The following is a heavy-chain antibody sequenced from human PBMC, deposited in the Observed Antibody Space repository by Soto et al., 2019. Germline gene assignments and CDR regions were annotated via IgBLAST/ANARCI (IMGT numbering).Heavy chain of an antibody. Sequence: PGGSLRLSCAASGFTFSSYAMHWVRQAPGKGLERVAVISYDGSNKYYADSVKGRFTISRDNSKNTLYLQMNSLRAEDTAVYYCARDPFSTVSLDYWGQGTLVTVSS. CDR1: GFTFSSYA. CDR3: ARDPFSTVSLDY. CDR2: ISYDGSNK. D-gene: IGHD4-17*01. J-gene: IGHJ4*02. V-gene: IGHV3-30-3*01.